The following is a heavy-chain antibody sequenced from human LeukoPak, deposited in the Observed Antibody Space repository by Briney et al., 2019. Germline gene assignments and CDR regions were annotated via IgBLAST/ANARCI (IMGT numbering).Heavy chain of an antibody. CDR3: AKVMTRTMVRGVPPSDY. J-gene: IGHJ4*02. V-gene: IGHV3-23*01. D-gene: IGHD3-10*01. Sequence: GGSLRLSCAASGFTFSSYAMSWVRQAPGKGLERVSAISGSGGSTYYADSVKGRFTISRDNSKNTLYLQMNSLRAEVTAVYYCAKVMTRTMVRGVPPSDYCGQGTLVTVSS. CDR1: GFTFSSYA. CDR2: ISGSGGST.